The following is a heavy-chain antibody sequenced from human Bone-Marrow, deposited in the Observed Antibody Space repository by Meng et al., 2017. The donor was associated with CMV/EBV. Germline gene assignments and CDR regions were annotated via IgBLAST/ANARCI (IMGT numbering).Heavy chain of an antibody. Sequence: GESLKISCAASGFTFDDYGMSWVRQAPGKGLEWVSGINWNGGSTGYADSVKGRFTISRDNAKNSLYLQMNSLRAEDTALYYCARDNRYSYGSNFDYRGQGTLVTVSS. D-gene: IGHD5-18*01. V-gene: IGHV3-20*04. CDR3: ARDNRYSYGSNFDY. CDR1: GFTFDDYG. CDR2: INWNGGST. J-gene: IGHJ4*02.